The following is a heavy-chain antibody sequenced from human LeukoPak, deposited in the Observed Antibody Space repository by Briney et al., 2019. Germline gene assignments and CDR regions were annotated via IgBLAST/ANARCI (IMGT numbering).Heavy chain of an antibody. CDR2: ISVGSNYI. CDR1: GYTFSSYS. CDR3: ARLRRNSDRSGYYYYYDY. Sequence: GGSLRLSCAASGYTFSSYSINWVRQAPGKGLEWVSSISVGSNYIYYADSVRGRFSISRDDARNSLYLQMDSLRGDDTAVYYCARLRRNSDRSGYYYYYDYWGQGTLVTVSS. V-gene: IGHV3-21*01. D-gene: IGHD3-22*01. J-gene: IGHJ4*02.